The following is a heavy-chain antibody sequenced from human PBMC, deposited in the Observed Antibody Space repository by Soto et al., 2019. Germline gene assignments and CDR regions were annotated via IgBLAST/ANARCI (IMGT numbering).Heavy chain of an antibody. D-gene: IGHD3-3*01. J-gene: IGHJ4*02. V-gene: IGHV3-30-3*01. CDR2: ISYDGSNK. CDR3: ARDTSLLSANFDY. Sequence: LRLSCAASGFTFSSYAMHWVRQAPGKGLEWVAVISYDGSNKYYADSVKGRFTISRDNSKNTLYLQMNSLRAEDTAVYYCARDTSLLSANFDYWGQGTLVTAPQ. CDR1: GFTFSSYA.